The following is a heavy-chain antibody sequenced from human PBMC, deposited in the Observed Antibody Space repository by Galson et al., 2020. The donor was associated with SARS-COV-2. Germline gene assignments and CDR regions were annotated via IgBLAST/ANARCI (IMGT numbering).Heavy chain of an antibody. CDR3: ARGENSGSYYHFDY. Sequence: GGSLRLSCAASGFTFSSYEMNWVRQAPGKGLEWVLYISNSGSTIYYADSVKGRFTISRDNAKNSLYLQMNSLRAEDTAVYYCARGENSGSYYHFDYWGQGTLVTVSS. CDR1: GFTFSSYE. V-gene: IGHV3-48*03. CDR2: ISNSGSTI. D-gene: IGHD1-26*01. J-gene: IGHJ4*02.